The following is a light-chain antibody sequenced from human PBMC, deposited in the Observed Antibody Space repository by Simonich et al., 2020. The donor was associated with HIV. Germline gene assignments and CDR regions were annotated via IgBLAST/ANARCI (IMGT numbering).Light chain of an antibody. V-gene: IGKV1-NL1*01. Sequence: DIQMTQSPSSLSASVGDRVTMTCRASQGISNSLAWYQQKPGKAPKLLGYDASRLESGVPSRFSGSGSGTDYTLTISSLQPEDFATYYCQQYYHTPPWTFGQGTKVEIK. J-gene: IGKJ1*01. CDR1: QGISNS. CDR2: DAS. CDR3: QQYYHTPPWT.